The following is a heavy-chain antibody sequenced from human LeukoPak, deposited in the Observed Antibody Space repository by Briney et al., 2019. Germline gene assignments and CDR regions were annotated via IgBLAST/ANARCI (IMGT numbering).Heavy chain of an antibody. CDR2: IWYDGSNK. J-gene: IGHJ6*02. CDR3: ARVQSAYYYYYGMDV. V-gene: IGHV3-33*01. Sequence: GGSLRLSCAASGFTFSSYGMHWVRQAPGKGLEWVAVIWYDGSNKYYADSVKGRFTISRDNSKNTLYLQMDSLRAEDTAVYYCARVQSAYYYYYGMDVWGQGTTATVSS. CDR1: GFTFSSYG.